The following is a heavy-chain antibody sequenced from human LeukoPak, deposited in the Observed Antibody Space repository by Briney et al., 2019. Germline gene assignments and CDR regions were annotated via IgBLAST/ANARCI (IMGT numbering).Heavy chain of an antibody. CDR2: ISGSGGST. J-gene: IGHJ4*02. D-gene: IGHD3-22*01. V-gene: IGHV3-23*01. CDR3: AKEAGYYDSSGYHSPHDY. Sequence: GGSLRLSCAASGLTFSSYGMSWVRQAPGKGLEWVSPISGSGGSTYYADSVKGRFTISRDNAKKTLYLRIDSLLAEDTAVYYCAKEAGYYDSSGYHSPHDYWGQGTLVTVSS. CDR1: GLTFSSYG.